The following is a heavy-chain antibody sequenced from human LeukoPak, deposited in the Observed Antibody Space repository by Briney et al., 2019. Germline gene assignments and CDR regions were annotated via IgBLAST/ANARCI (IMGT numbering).Heavy chain of an antibody. D-gene: IGHD3-3*01. CDR3: ARPTYRSGTGGFDY. CDR2: IDHSGTT. CDR1: GASFSGYY. V-gene: IGHV4-34*01. J-gene: IGHJ4*02. Sequence: SETLSLTCAVHGASFSGYYWSWIRQSPGKGLEWIGEIDHSGTTNNNPSLKGRVTLSVDTSKNQISLKLSSVTAADTAVYYCARPTYRSGTGGFDYWGQGTLVTVSS.